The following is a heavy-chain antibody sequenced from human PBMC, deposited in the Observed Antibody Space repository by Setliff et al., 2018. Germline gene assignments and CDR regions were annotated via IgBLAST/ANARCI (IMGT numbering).Heavy chain of an antibody. CDR2: INPNSGGT. Sequence: GASVKVSCKASGCTFTGYYMHWVRQAPGQGLEWMGWINPNSGGTNYAQKFQGWVTMTRDTSISTAYMELSRLRSDDTAVYYCARGEAMIVEQTDFDYWGQGTLVTVSS. CDR3: ARGEAMIVEQTDFDY. CDR1: GCTFTGYY. V-gene: IGHV1-2*04. J-gene: IGHJ4*02. D-gene: IGHD3-22*01.